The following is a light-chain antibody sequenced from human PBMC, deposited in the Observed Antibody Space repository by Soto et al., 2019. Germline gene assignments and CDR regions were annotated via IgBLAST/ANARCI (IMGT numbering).Light chain of an antibody. CDR2: AAS. J-gene: IGKJ3*01. CDR3: QKYDCDPFT. V-gene: IGKV1-27*01. Sequence: DMQMTQSPSSLSASVGDRVTITCRASQGISYYLAWYQQKPGKVPSLLIYAASTLQSGVPSRFNGSGSGTDLTLSISSLKREDGGSYYCQKYDCDPFTFGPGTQVDIK. CDR1: QGISYY.